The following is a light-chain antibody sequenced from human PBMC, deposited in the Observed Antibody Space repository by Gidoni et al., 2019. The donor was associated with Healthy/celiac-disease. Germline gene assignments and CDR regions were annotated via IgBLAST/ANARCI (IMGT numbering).Light chain of an antibody. CDR3: QQRSNWPPDT. CDR1: QSVSSY. J-gene: IGKJ5*01. V-gene: IGKV3-11*01. Sequence: DIVLTQSPATLSLSPGERATLSFRASQSVSSYLAWYQQKPGQAPRLLIYDASNRATGIPARFSGSGSGTDFTLTISSLEPEDFAVYYCQQRSNWPPDTFGQGTRLEIK. CDR2: DAS.